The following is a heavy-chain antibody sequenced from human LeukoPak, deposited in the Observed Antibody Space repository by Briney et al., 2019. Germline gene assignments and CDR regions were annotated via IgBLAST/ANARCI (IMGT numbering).Heavy chain of an antibody. CDR3: TRDRDWNSGFDY. Sequence: GGSLRLSCAASGFTFNSHWMSWVRQAPGKGLEWVANIKEDGTEKFYVDSVKGRFTVSRDNARASVFLQMNSLRAEDTAVYYCTRDRDWNSGFDYWGQGTLVTVSS. D-gene: IGHD1-7*01. CDR1: GFTFNSHW. J-gene: IGHJ4*02. V-gene: IGHV3-7*01. CDR2: IKEDGTEK.